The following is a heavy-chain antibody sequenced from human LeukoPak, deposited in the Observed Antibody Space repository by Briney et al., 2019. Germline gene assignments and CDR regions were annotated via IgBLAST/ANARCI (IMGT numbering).Heavy chain of an antibody. CDR1: GFTFSNYA. D-gene: IGHD3-10*01. CDR3: AKDAGIGFDP. CDR2: ISGSDGST. Sequence: GGSLRLSCAASGFTFSNYAMSWVRQAPGKGLEWVSAISGSDGSTNYADSVKGRFTISRDNSKNTLYLQMNSLRAEDTAVYYCAKDAGIGFDPWGQGTLVTVSS. V-gene: IGHV3-23*01. J-gene: IGHJ5*02.